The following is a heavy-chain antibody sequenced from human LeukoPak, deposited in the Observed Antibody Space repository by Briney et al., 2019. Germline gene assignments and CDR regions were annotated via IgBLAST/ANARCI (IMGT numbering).Heavy chain of an antibody. CDR1: GFTFSSYE. V-gene: IGHV3-48*03. Sequence: GGTLRLSCAASGFTFSSYEMNWVRQAPGKGLEWVSYISSSGSTIYYADSVKGRFTISRDNAKNSLYLQMNSLRAEDTAVYYCAELGITTIGGVWGKGTTVTVSS. CDR3: AELGITTIGGV. CDR2: ISSSGSTI. J-gene: IGHJ6*04. D-gene: IGHD3-10*02.